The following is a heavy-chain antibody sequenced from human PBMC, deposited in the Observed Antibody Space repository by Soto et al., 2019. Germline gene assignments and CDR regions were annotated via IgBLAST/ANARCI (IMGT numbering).Heavy chain of an antibody. CDR3: AREGASGSHIGY. D-gene: IGHD3-22*01. J-gene: IGHJ4*02. CDR1: GGTFSSYA. Sequence: QVQLVQSGAEVKKPGSSVKVSCKASGGTFSSYAISWVRQAPGQGLEWMGGIIPIFGTANYAQKFQGRVTITADEYTSTAYMELSRLRSEDTAVYYCAREGASGSHIGYWGQGTLVTVSS. V-gene: IGHV1-69*01. CDR2: IIPIFGTA.